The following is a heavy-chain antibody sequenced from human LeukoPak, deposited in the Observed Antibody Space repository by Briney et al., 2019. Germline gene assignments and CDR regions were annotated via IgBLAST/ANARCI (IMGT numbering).Heavy chain of an antibody. D-gene: IGHD6-19*01. CDR3: AGERGEEYSSGWYKTNYFYN. V-gene: IGHV4-39*07. CDR1: GDSFTSVTDY. J-gene: IGHJ4*02. CDR2: GDYSGGT. Sequence: SETLSLTCTVSGDSFTSVTDYWAWIRQPPGKGLEWIASGDYSGGTYYNPSLEGRVAISADMSKNQISLKLTSVTGADTAVYYCAGERGEEYSSGWYKTNYFYNWGQGIRVTVSS.